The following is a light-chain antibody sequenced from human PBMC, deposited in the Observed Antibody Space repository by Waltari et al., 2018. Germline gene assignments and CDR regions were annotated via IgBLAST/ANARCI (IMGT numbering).Light chain of an antibody. V-gene: IGKV3-20*01. Sequence: EIVLTQSPGTLSLSPGERASLSCRASQRLSNNYLAWYQQKPGQAPRLRVYHTSSRGTGIPDRFSGSGSGTDFTLTISRLEPEDFAVYYCQQYGRSPPGGSLTFGGGTKVAIK. J-gene: IGKJ4*01. CDR2: HTS. CDR1: QRLSNNY. CDR3: QQYGRSPPGGSLT.